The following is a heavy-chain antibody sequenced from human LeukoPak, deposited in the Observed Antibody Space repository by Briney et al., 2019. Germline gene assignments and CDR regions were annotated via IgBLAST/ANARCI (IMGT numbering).Heavy chain of an antibody. CDR1: GFTFSSYW. J-gene: IGHJ4*02. V-gene: IGHV3-21*01. D-gene: IGHD3-10*01. Sequence: GGSLRLSCAASGFTFSSYWMSWVRQAPGKGLEWVSSISSSSSYIYYADSLKGRFTISRDNAKNSLYLQMNSLRAEDTAVYFCARAMVRGVIPIWGQGTLVTVSS. CDR2: ISSSSSYI. CDR3: ARAMVRGVIPI.